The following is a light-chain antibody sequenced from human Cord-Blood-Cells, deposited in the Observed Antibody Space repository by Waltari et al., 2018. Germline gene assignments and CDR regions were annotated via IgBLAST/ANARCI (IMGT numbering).Light chain of an antibody. CDR2: DVS. CDR1: SSDVGGYTY. CDR3: CSYAGSYTWV. J-gene: IGLJ3*02. V-gene: IGLV2-11*01. Sequence: QSALTQPRSVSGSPGQSATISFTGTSSDVGGYTYVSWYQQHPGKAPKLMIYDVSKRPSGVPDRFSGSKSGNTASLTISGLQAEDEADYYCCSYAGSYTWVFGGGTKLTVL.